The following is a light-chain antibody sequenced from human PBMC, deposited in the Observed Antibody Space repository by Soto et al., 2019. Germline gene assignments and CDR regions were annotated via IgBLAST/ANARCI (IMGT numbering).Light chain of an antibody. CDR1: QTVRNNY. CDR3: QQFSSYPLS. J-gene: IGKJ4*01. Sequence: EFVLTPSPGTLSLSTVDRDRLSCRASQTVRNNYLAWYQQKPGQAPRLLIYDASSRATGITDRFSGGGSGTDFTLTICRLVPEDCAVYYCQQFSSYPLSCGGGTKVDI. CDR2: DAS. V-gene: IGKV3-20*01.